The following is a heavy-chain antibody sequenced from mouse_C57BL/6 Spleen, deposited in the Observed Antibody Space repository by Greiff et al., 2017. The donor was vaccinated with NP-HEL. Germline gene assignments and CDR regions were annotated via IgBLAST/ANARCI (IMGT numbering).Heavy chain of an antibody. Sequence: VQLQQPGAELVKPGASVKLSCKASGYTFTSYWMQWVKQRPGQGLEWIGEIDPSDSYTNYNQKFKGKATLTVDTSSSTAYMQLSSLTSEDSAVYYCARGTTVEEGLDYWGQGTTLTVSS. CDR3: ARGTTVEEGLDY. V-gene: IGHV1-50*01. CDR2: IDPSDSYT. CDR1: GYTFTSYW. D-gene: IGHD1-1*01. J-gene: IGHJ2*01.